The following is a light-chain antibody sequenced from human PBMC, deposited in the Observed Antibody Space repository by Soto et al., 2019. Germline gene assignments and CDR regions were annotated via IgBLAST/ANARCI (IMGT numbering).Light chain of an antibody. Sequence: QSVLTQPPSASGTPGQRVTISCSGSSSNIGSNSVSWYQQLPGTAPKLLIYGNNQRPSGVPDRLSGSKSDTSASLAISGLQSEDEADYYCAAWDDSLNGWVFGGGTKVTVL. CDR1: SSNIGSNS. J-gene: IGLJ3*02. V-gene: IGLV1-44*01. CDR3: AAWDDSLNGWV. CDR2: GNN.